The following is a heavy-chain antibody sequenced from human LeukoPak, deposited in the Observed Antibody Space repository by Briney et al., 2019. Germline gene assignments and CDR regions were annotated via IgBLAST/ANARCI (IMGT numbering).Heavy chain of an antibody. Sequence: ASETLSLTCTVSGGSISSYYWSWIRQPPGKGLEWIGYIYYSGSTNYNPSLKSRVTISVDTSKNQFSLKLSSVTAADTAVYYCARGSGSFARPFDYWGQGTLVTVSS. D-gene: IGHD1-26*01. CDR3: ARGSGSFARPFDY. J-gene: IGHJ4*02. V-gene: IGHV4-59*01. CDR1: GGSISSYY. CDR2: IYYSGST.